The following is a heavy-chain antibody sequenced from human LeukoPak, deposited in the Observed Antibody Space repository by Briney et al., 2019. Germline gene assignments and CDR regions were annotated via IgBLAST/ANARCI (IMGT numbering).Heavy chain of an antibody. CDR1: GFSFSNYG. J-gene: IGHJ4*02. V-gene: IGHV3-23*01. Sequence: GGTQRLSCAASGFSFSNYGMNWVRQTPGKGLEWVSGITGNGATTYYADSVKGRFTISRDNSRNTVYLQMNSLRAEDTAVYYCAKRLYASGFSPFDYWGQGTLVTVSS. CDR3: AKRLYASGFSPFDY. D-gene: IGHD3-22*01. CDR2: ITGNGATT.